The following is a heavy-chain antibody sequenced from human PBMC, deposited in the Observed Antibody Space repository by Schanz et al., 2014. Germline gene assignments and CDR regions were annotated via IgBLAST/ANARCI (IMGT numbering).Heavy chain of an antibody. Sequence: EVQLVESGGGLVKPGGSLRLSCTASRIIFGTYSMNWIRQTPKGLEWVANIKQDGSEKYYVDSVKGRFTISRDNAKNSLYLQMNSLTAEDTAVYYCARGVRIDYWGQGTLVTVSS. J-gene: IGHJ4*02. V-gene: IGHV3-7*01. D-gene: IGHD3-3*01. CDR2: IKQDGSEK. CDR3: ARGVRIDY. CDR1: RIIFGTYS.